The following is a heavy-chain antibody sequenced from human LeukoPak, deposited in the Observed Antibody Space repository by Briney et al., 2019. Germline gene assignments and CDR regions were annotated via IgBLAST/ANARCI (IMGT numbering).Heavy chain of an antibody. CDR1: GYSISSGYY. V-gene: IGHV4-38-2*02. CDR2: IYHSGST. Sequence: SETLSLTCTVSGYSISSGYYWGWIRQPPGKGLEWIGSIYHSGSTYYNPSLKSRVTISVDTSKNQFSLKLSSVTAADTAVYYCARALKGSGLLDYWGQGTLVTVSS. J-gene: IGHJ4*02. CDR3: ARALKGSGLLDY. D-gene: IGHD3-10*01.